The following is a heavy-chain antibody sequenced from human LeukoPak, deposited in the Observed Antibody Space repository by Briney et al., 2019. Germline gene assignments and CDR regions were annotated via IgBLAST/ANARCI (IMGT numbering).Heavy chain of an antibody. D-gene: IGHD1-26*01. Sequence: SETLSLTCAVYGGSFSGYYWSWIRQPPGKGLEWIGEINHSGSTYYNPSLKSRVTISVDTSKNQFSLKLSSVTAADTAVYYCARYGLATFDIWGQGTMVTVSS. CDR2: INHSGST. CDR1: GGSFSGYY. CDR3: ARYGLATFDI. V-gene: IGHV4-34*01. J-gene: IGHJ3*02.